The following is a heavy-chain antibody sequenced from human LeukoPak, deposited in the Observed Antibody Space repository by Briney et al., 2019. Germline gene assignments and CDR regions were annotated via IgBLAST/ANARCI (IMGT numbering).Heavy chain of an antibody. D-gene: IGHD3-3*01. CDR3: AKDLTYYDFWSGYYLSPHYYGMDV. CDR2: ISYDGSNK. CDR1: GFTFSSYA. Sequence: GGSLRLSCAASGFTFSSYAMSWVRQAPGKGLEWVAVISYDGSNKYYADSVKGRFTISRDNSKNTLYLQMNSLRAEDTAVYYCAKDLTYYDFWSGYYLSPHYYGMDVWGQGTTVTVSS. J-gene: IGHJ6*02. V-gene: IGHV3-30*18.